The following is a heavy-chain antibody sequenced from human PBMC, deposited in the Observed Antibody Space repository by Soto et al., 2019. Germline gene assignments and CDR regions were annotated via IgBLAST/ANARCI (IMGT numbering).Heavy chain of an antibody. CDR1: GVSISRGYY. D-gene: IGHD3-16*01. J-gene: IGHJ6*02. V-gene: IGHV4-31*03. CDR3: ARDAPVALRVPNSMHV. Sequence: SEALSVPCTVSGVSISRGYYLSCTRNHPGRGLEWIGYIYYSEHPYYNPSLKSRVSISLDTSKSQFSLNLDYVPDADPPVYYCARDAPVALRVPNSMHVRCQGTTGTVCS. CDR2: IYYSEHP.